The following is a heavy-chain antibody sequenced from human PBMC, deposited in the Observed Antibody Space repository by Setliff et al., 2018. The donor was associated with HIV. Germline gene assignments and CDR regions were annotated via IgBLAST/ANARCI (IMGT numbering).Heavy chain of an antibody. Sequence: GGSLRLSCAASGFTFSSYWMSWVRQAPGKGLEWVANMKEDGSEAYYVDSVKGRFTISRDNAKNSLYLQMNSLRAEDTAVYYCARDPRASGSYSYFDYWGLGTLVTVSS. CDR1: GFTFSSYW. J-gene: IGHJ4*02. V-gene: IGHV3-7*01. D-gene: IGHD1-26*01. CDR2: MKEDGSEA. CDR3: ARDPRASGSYSYFDY.